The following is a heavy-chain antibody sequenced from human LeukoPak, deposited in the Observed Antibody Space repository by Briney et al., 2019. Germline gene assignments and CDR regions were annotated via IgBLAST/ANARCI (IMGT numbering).Heavy chain of an antibody. J-gene: IGHJ5*02. Sequence: SVKVSCKASGGSFNTYAISWVRQAPGQGLEWMGGIIPMFGTTKYAQNFQGRVTITADESTSTAYMELSSLRSEDTAVYYCASGHIVVVTAQEFAHKWFDPWGQGTHVTVSS. CDR2: IIPMFGTT. V-gene: IGHV1-69*01. CDR1: GGSFNTYA. CDR3: ASGHIVVVTAQEFAHKWFDP. D-gene: IGHD2-21*02.